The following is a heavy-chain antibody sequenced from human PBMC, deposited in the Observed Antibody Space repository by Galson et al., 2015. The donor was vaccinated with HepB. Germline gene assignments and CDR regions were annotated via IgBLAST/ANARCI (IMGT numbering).Heavy chain of an antibody. J-gene: IGHJ4*02. CDR1: GFTFSSYA. D-gene: IGHD1-26*01. CDR3: ARTLSGSYYACPDY. V-gene: IGHV3-23*01. CDR2: ITSGGDTT. Sequence: SLRLSCAASGFTFSSYAMTWVRQAPGKGLEWVTSITSGGDTTYYADSVRGPFTIFRNNSKNSLYLQMDSLRAEDTALYYCARTLSGSYYACPDYWGQGTLVTVSS.